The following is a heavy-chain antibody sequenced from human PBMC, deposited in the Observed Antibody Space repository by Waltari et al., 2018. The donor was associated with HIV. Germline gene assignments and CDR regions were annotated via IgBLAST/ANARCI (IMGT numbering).Heavy chain of an antibody. V-gene: IGHV3-49*04. Sequence: ELQLVESGGGLVQPGRSLRLTCRASGFTLDDFAVTWVRQAPGKGLEWVGFLRNKPYGGTTEFAASVKGRFTISRDESKSIAFLQMNSLKAEDTAVYYCARDRDDGLDVWGQGTTVIVSS. CDR3: ARDRDDGLDV. J-gene: IGHJ6*02. CDR1: GFTLDDFA. CDR2: LRNKPYGGTT.